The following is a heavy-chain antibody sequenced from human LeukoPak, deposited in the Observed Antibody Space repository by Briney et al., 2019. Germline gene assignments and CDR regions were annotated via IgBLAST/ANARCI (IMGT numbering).Heavy chain of an antibody. CDR2: ISSSGSHV. CDR3: AREMVDTGMLTNY. D-gene: IGHD5-18*01. J-gene: IGHJ4*02. V-gene: IGHV3-21*01. Sequence: GGSLRLSCAASGFTFSSYAMNWVRQAPGKGLEWVSSISSSGSHVYYPDSVKGRFTTSRDNAKNSLYLQMNSLRGEDTAIYYCAREMVDTGMLTNYWGQGTLVTVSS. CDR1: GFTFSSYA.